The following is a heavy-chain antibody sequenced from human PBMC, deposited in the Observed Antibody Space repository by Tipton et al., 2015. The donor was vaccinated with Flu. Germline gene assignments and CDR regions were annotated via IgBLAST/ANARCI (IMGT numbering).Heavy chain of an antibody. D-gene: IGHD2-15*01. CDR2: IYYSGST. CDR1: GGSISSGGYY. CDR3: ARSNRGIFSPAFDP. Sequence: TLSLTCSVSGGSISSGGYYWSWIRQHPGKGLEWIGNIYYSGSTNYNASLKSRVTISVDTSKNQFSLRLTSVTAADTAVYYCARSNRGIFSPAFDPWGQGILVTVSS. V-gene: IGHV4-61*08. J-gene: IGHJ5*02.